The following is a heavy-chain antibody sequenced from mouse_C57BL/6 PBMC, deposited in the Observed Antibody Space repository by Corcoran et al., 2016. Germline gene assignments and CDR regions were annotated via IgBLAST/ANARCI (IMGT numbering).Heavy chain of an antibody. Sequence: EVQLQQSGPELVKPGASVKIPCKASGYTFTDYNMDWVKQSHGKSLEWIGDINPNNGGTIYNQKFKGKATLTVDKSSSTAYMELRSLTSEDTAVYYCAREGVTTVVDYWYFDVWGTGTTVTVSS. CDR2: INPNNGGT. D-gene: IGHD1-1*01. CDR1: GYTFTDYN. CDR3: AREGVTTVVDYWYFDV. V-gene: IGHV1-18*01. J-gene: IGHJ1*03.